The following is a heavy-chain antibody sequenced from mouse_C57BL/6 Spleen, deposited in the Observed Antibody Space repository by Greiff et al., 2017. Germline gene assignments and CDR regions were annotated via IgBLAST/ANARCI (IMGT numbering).Heavy chain of an antibody. CDR2: IWWNDDK. CDR1: GISLSTSNLG. Sequence: QVTLEVSGPGILQPSHTLSLTCSFSGISLSTSNLGIGWIRHPSGKCLEWLTHIWWNDDKHYNPSLKSRLTISKETSNNQVFLKITRVDTADTAPYYCAQLALYYFDCWGQGTTLTVAS. J-gene: IGHJ2*01. V-gene: IGHV8-5*01. CDR3: AQLALYYFDC.